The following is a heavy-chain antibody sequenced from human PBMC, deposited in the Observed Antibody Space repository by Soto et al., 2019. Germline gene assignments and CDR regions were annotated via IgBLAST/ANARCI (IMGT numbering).Heavy chain of an antibody. J-gene: IGHJ6*03. Sequence: QLQLQESGPGLVKPSETLSLTCTVSGGSISSSSYYWGWIRQPPGKGLEWIGSIYYSGSTYYNPSLQSRVTISVDTSKNQFSLKLSSVTAADTAVYYCASSSYYDILTGYPTAYYYYMDVWGKGTTVTVSS. CDR1: GGSISSSSYY. CDR2: IYYSGST. CDR3: ASSSYYDILTGYPTAYYYYMDV. D-gene: IGHD3-9*01. V-gene: IGHV4-39*01.